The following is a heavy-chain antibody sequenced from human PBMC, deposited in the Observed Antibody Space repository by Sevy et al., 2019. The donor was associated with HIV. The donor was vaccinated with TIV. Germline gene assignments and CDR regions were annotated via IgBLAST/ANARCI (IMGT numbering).Heavy chain of an antibody. D-gene: IGHD3-3*01. J-gene: IGHJ6*02. Sequence: GGSLRLSCAASGFTFSSYAMHWVRQAPGKGLEWVAVISYDGSNKYYADSVKGRFTISRDNSKNTLYLQMNSLRAEDHAVYYCARDFWAGNRGYYYHGMDVWGQGTTVTVSS. CDR1: GFTFSSYA. CDR2: ISYDGSNK. CDR3: ARDFWAGNRGYYYHGMDV. V-gene: IGHV3-30-3*01.